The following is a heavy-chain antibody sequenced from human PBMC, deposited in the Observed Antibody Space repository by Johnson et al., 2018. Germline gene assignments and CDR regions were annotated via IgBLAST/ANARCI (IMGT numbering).Heavy chain of an antibody. D-gene: IGHD6-13*01. CDR1: GGSFSDYY. V-gene: IGHV4-34*01. CDR2: IDHSGST. Sequence: QVQLQQWGAGLLKPSETLSLICAVSGGSFSDYYWSWIRQSPGKGLEWIGEIDHSGSTNHNPSLKSRVTISVDTSKNQCSLKLTSVTAADTAVYYCARCWYPRGYWGQGTLVTVSS. J-gene: IGHJ1*01. CDR3: ARCWYPRGY.